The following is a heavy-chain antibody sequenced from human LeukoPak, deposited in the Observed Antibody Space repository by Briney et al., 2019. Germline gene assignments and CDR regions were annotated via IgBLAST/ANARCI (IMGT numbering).Heavy chain of an antibody. D-gene: IGHD3-10*01. Sequence: GASVKVSCKASGYTFTGYYMHWVRQAPGQGLEWMGWINPNSGGTNYAQKFQGRVTMTRDTSISTAYMELSRLRSDDTAVYYCAREPRYYYGSGSPSFQFDYWGQGTLVTVSS. V-gene: IGHV1-2*02. J-gene: IGHJ4*02. CDR2: INPNSGGT. CDR3: AREPRYYYGSGSPSFQFDY. CDR1: GYTFTGYY.